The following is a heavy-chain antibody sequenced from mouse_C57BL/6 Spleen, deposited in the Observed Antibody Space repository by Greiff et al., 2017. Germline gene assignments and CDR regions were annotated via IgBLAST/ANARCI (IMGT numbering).Heavy chain of an antibody. J-gene: IGHJ2*01. CDR2: IDPSDSYT. CDR3: TRGIYYYGSDY. Sequence: QVQLQQPGAELVMPGASVKLSCKASGYTFTSYWMHWVKQRPGQGLEWIGEIDPSDSYTNYNQKFKGKSTLTVDKSSSTAYMQLSSLTSEDSAVYYGTRGIYYYGSDYWGQGTTLTVSS. V-gene: IGHV1-69*01. CDR1: GYTFTSYW. D-gene: IGHD1-1*01.